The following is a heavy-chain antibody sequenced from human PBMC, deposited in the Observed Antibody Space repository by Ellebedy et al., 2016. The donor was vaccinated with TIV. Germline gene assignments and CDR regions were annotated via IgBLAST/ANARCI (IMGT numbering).Heavy chain of an antibody. V-gene: IGHV1-2*02. Sequence: AASVKVSCKVSGYIITDNYIHWVRHAPGQGLEWMGWINPNSGATKYTQKFQGRVTLTRDKSISTAYLELSRLTSEDTAVYYCARDYWRSYEYWGQGTLVTVSS. CDR1: GYIITDNY. D-gene: IGHD1-26*01. CDR3: ARDYWRSYEY. J-gene: IGHJ4*02. CDR2: INPNSGAT.